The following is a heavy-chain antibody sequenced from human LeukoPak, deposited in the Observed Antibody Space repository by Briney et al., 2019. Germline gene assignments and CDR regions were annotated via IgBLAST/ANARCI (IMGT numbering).Heavy chain of an antibody. CDR3: ARTNVYYYDSSDYYPHFDY. V-gene: IGHV1-2*02. CDR2: INPNSGGT. CDR1: GFTFTAYY. Sequence: ASVKVSCKASGFTFTAYYMHWVRQAPGQGLEWMGWINPNSGGTNYAQKFQGRVTMTRDTSISTAYMELSRLRSDDTAVYYCARTNVYYYDSSDYYPHFDYWGQGTLVTVSS. D-gene: IGHD3-22*01. J-gene: IGHJ4*02.